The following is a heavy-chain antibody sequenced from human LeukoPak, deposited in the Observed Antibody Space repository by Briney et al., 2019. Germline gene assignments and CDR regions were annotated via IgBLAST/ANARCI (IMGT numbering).Heavy chain of an antibody. CDR3: ARDQVAAATDY. D-gene: IGHD6-13*01. CDR1: GFTLSSYW. J-gene: IGHJ4*02. CDR2: IKQDGSEK. Sequence: GGSLRLSCAASGFTLSSYWMSWVRQAPGKGLEWVANIKQDGSEKYYVDSVKGRFTISRDNAKNSLYLQMNSLRAEDTAVYYCARDQVAAATDYWGQGTLVTASS. V-gene: IGHV3-7*01.